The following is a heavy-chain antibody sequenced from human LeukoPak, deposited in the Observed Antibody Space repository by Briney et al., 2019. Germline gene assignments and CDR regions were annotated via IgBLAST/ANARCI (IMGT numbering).Heavy chain of an antibody. V-gene: IGHV4-34*12. CDR3: ARGYDSGGYYAYFDY. Sequence: SETLSLTCTVYGGSFRGYYWTWIRQSPGKGLQWIGEVIHSGATNYNPSLTSRLFISVDTSRNQFSLKLSSVTAADTAVYYCARGYDSGGYYAYFDYWGQGALVTVSS. CDR2: VIHSGAT. D-gene: IGHD3-22*01. J-gene: IGHJ4*02. CDR1: GGSFRGYY.